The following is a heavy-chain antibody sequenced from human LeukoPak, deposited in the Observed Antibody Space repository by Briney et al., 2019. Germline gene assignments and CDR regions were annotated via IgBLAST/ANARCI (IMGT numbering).Heavy chain of an antibody. CDR1: GGSSSTYF. D-gene: IGHD3-9*01. CDR3: ARTARNDILTGAYYFDY. V-gene: IGHV4-4*07. J-gene: IGHJ4*02. Sequence: SETLSLTCTVSGGSSSTYFWSWIRQPAGKGLEWIGRVYASGSTSYNPSLRSRVSVSVDRSKNQFSLSLYSVTAADTAVYFCARTARNDILTGAYYFDYWGQGTLVTVSS. CDR2: VYASGST.